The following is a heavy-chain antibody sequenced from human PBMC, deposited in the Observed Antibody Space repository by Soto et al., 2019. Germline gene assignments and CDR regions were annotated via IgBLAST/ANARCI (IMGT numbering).Heavy chain of an antibody. D-gene: IGHD2-2*01. CDR1: GYTFIGYY. J-gene: IGHJ5*02. CDR2: INPQTGAP. CDR3: AKARGISSARLITWFDP. Sequence: QVHLVQSGPETRTPGASVKVSCKASGYTFIGYYIHWIRQAPGQGLEWMGYINPQTGAPTYAQKFKGSLTMTRDTTLRTAYMELKTLTSNDTAVYYCAKARGISSARLITWFDPWGQGTLVSVSS. V-gene: IGHV1-2*04.